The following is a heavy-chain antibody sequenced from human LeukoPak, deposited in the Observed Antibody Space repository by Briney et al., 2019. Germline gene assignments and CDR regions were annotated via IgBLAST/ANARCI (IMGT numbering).Heavy chain of an antibody. CDR1: GFTFNNYA. J-gene: IGHJ5*01. Sequence: PGGSLRLSCAASGFTFNNYAMSWVRQAPGKGLEWVSAISASGGTTYYADSVKGRFTISRDNSENPLFLQMNSLRAEDTAVYYCAKEPREYCSSTSCPNWFDSWGRGTLVTVSS. D-gene: IGHD2-2*01. CDR2: ISASGGTT. CDR3: AKEPREYCSSTSCPNWFDS. V-gene: IGHV3-23*01.